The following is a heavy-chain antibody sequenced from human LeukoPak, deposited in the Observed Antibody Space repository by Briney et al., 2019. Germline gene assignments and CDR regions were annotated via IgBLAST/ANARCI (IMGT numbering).Heavy chain of an antibody. CDR2: IYSSGST. Sequence: PSETLSLTCTVSDGSISNYYWSWIRQPAGKGLEWIGRIYSSGSTNYNRSLKTRVTMSVDTSKNQFSLKLSSVTAADTAVYYCARDLAPAAGPFDVWGKGTTVTVSS. CDR3: ARDLAPAAGPFDV. V-gene: IGHV4-4*07. J-gene: IGHJ6*04. CDR1: DGSISNYY. D-gene: IGHD6-13*01.